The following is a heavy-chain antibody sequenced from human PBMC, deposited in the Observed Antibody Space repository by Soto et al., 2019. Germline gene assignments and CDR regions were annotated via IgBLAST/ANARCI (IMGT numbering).Heavy chain of an antibody. CDR2: SHPGDSDT. CDR1: GYSFTTYW. Sequence: PGESLKISCKGSGYSFTTYWVAWVRQMPGKGLEWMGISHPGDSDTRYSPSFQGQVTISADKSISTAYLQWSSLKASDTAMYYCARPNYYDSSGYYPDVFDIWGQGTMVTVSS. V-gene: IGHV5-51*01. CDR3: ARPNYYDSSGYYPDVFDI. J-gene: IGHJ3*02. D-gene: IGHD3-22*01.